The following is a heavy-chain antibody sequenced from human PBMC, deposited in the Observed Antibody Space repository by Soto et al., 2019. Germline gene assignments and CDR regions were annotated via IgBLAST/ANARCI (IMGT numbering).Heavy chain of an antibody. J-gene: IGHJ4*02. V-gene: IGHV1-69*13. Sequence: SVKVSCKASGGTFSSYAISWVRQAPGQGLEWMGGIIPIFGTANYAQKFQGRVTITADESTSTAYMELSSLRSEDTAVYYCASGLTLPDSSVYYLDYWGQGTLVTVSS. CDR3: ASGLTLPDSSVYYLDY. CDR2: IIPIFGTA. CDR1: GGTFSSYA. D-gene: IGHD3-22*01.